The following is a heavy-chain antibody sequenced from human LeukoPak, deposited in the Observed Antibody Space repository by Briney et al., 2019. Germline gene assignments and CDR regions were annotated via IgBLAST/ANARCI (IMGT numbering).Heavy chain of an antibody. CDR1: GGSFSGYY. CDR2: INHSGST. D-gene: IGHD3-3*01. J-gene: IGHJ4*02. CDR3: ARVPYDFWSGYYVDY. V-gene: IGHV4-34*01. Sequence: SETLSLTCAVYGGSFSGYYWSWIRQPPGKGLEWIGEINHSGSTNYNPSLKSRVTISVDTSKNQISLKLSSVTAADTAVYYCARVPYDFWSGYYVDYWGQGTLVTVSS.